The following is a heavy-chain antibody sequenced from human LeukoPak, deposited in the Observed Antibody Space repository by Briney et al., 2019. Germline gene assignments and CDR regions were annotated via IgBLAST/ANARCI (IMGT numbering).Heavy chain of an antibody. Sequence: PGGSLRLSCAASGFTFSSYAMHWVRQAPGKGLEWVAVISYDGSNKYYADSVKGRFTISRDNSKNTLYLQMNSLRAEDTAVYYCAKDRNPGYSYGSHYYYYGMDVWGQGTTVTVSS. D-gene: IGHD5-18*01. CDR3: AKDRNPGYSYGSHYYYYGMDV. CDR1: GFTFSSYA. J-gene: IGHJ6*02. CDR2: ISYDGSNK. V-gene: IGHV3-30*18.